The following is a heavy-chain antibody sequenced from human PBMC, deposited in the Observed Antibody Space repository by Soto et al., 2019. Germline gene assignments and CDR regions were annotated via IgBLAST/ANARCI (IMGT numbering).Heavy chain of an antibody. D-gene: IGHD2-15*01. CDR1: GYTFTGYY. CDR2: INPNSGGT. V-gene: IGHV1-2*04. Sequence: GASVKVSCKASGYTFTGYYMHWVRQAPGQGLEWMGWINPNSGGTNYAQKFQGWVTMTRDTSISTAYMELSRLRSDDTAVYYCAREASGGSLTDFDYCGQGTLVTVSS. J-gene: IGHJ4*02. CDR3: AREASGGSLTDFDY.